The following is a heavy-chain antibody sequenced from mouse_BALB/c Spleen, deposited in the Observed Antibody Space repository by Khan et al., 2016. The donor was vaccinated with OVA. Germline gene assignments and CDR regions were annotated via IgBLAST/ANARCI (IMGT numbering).Heavy chain of an antibody. CDR3: ARHGFVAWFTY. J-gene: IGHJ3*01. V-gene: IGHV1S135*01. D-gene: IGHD2-2*01. CDR1: GYSFTSYY. CDR2: IDPFSGGT. Sequence: VQLKQSGPELMKPGASVKISCKASGYSFTSYYIHWMMQSHGKSLEWIGYIDPFSGGTTYNQKFKGQATLTVDKSSSTAYILLSNLTSEDSAVYYFARHGFVAWFTYWGQGTLVTVSA.